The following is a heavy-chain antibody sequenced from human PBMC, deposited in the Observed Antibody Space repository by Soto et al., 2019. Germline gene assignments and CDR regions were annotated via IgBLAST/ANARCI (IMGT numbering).Heavy chain of an antibody. CDR2: ISGSGGST. D-gene: IGHD5-18*01. Sequence: PGEALKISCAASGFTFSSYAMSWVRQAPGKGLEWVSAISGSGGSTYYADSVKGRFTISRDNSKNTLYLQMNSLRAEDTAVYYCAKLIATMVIDYWGQGTLVTVSS. V-gene: IGHV3-23*01. CDR3: AKLIATMVIDY. J-gene: IGHJ4*02. CDR1: GFTFSSYA.